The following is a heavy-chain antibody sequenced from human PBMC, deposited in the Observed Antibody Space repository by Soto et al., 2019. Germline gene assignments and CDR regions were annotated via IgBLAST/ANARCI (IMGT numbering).Heavy chain of an antibody. CDR3: ARDTWDSSNWFDP. CDR2: ISAYNGNT. J-gene: IGHJ5*02. V-gene: IGHV1-18*04. CDR1: VYTFTSYG. D-gene: IGHD6-13*01. Sequence: XSVKVSCKAPVYTFTSYGISWVRQAPGQGLEWMGWISAYNGNTNYAQKLQGRVTMTTDTSTSTAYMELRSLRSDDTAVYYCARDTWDSSNWFDPWGQGTLVTVSS.